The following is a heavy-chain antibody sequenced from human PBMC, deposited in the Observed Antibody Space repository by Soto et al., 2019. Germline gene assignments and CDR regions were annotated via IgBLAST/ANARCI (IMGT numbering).Heavy chain of an antibody. CDR2: ISYDGSNK. D-gene: IGHD4-17*01. J-gene: IGHJ4*02. Sequence: QVQLVESGGGVVQPGRSLRLSCAASGFTFSSYGMHWVRQAPGKGLEWVAVISYDGSNKYYADSVKGRFTISRDNSKNTLYLQMNSLRAEDTAVYYCANAILGDRATNYFDYWGQGTLVTVSS. CDR1: GFTFSSYG. CDR3: ANAILGDRATNYFDY. V-gene: IGHV3-30*18.